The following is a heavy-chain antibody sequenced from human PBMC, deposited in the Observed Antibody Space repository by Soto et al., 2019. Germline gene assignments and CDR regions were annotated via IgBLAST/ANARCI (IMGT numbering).Heavy chain of an antibody. Sequence: GGSLRLSCSASGFTFSSFCMHWVRQSPGKGLEYVSHMSSDGGRIYYADSVKGRFTISRDNSKNMLYLQLSSLRPDDSAVYYCVNSRGGVTYDFFDWGQGTQLTV. CDR1: GFTFSSFC. D-gene: IGHD3-3*01. CDR2: MSSDGGRI. J-gene: IGHJ4*02. CDR3: VNSRGGVTYDFFD. V-gene: IGHV3-64D*06.